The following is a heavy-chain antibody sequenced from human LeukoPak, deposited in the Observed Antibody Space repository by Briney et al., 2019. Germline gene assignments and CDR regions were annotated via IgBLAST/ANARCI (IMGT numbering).Heavy chain of an antibody. Sequence: GGSLRLSCAASGFTFSTYWMTWVRQAPGKGLECVANIKTDGSQTYYLDSVKGRFTISRDNAKNFLSLQLGSLRADDTGVYYCARASMGGRDYHLDSWGQGTLVTVSS. D-gene: IGHD4/OR15-4a*01. CDR1: GFTFSTYW. V-gene: IGHV3-7*01. CDR2: IKTDGSQT. J-gene: IGHJ4*02. CDR3: ARASMGGRDYHLDS.